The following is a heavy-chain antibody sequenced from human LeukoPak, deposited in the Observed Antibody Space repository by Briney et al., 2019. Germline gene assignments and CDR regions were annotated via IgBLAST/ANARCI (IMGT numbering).Heavy chain of an antibody. V-gene: IGHV3-7*03. Sequence: GGSLRLSCAVSGFTFSGFWMSWSRQAPGKGLEWVASINSDGSEGYYADVVKGRFTISRDNAKNSLYLQINSLRAEDTAVYYCAKVSTQWLDNFDYWGQGTLVTVSS. J-gene: IGHJ4*02. CDR2: INSDGSEG. D-gene: IGHD6-19*01. CDR3: AKVSTQWLDNFDY. CDR1: GFTFSGFW.